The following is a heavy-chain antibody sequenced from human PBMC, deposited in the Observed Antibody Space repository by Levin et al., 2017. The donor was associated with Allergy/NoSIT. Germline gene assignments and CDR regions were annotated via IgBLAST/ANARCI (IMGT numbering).Heavy chain of an antibody. D-gene: IGHD3-10*01. J-gene: IGHJ4*02. V-gene: IGHV1-2*02. CDR2: IDPKSGVT. CDR3: ARGEVVDILLRFRELLLPGDC. CDR1: LTDYY. Sequence: LTDYYVHWIRQAPGQGLEWMGWIDPKSGVTNYAQKYQARVTMTSDTSISTAYMELSSLRSDDTAVYYCARGEVVDILLRFRELLLPGDCWGQGTLVTVSS.